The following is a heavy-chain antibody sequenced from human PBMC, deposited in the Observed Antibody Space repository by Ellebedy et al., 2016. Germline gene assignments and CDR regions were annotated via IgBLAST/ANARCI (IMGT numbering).Heavy chain of an antibody. CDR2: ISWNSGGI. V-gene: IGHV3-9*01. CDR3: AKGLWFGELLG. Sequence: GGSLRLSCAASGFTFDDYAMHWVRQAPGKGLEWVSGISWNSGGIGYADSVKGRFTISRDNAKNSLYLQMNSLRAEDTALYYCAKGLWFGELLGWGQGTLVTVSS. CDR1: GFTFDDYA. J-gene: IGHJ4*02. D-gene: IGHD3-10*01.